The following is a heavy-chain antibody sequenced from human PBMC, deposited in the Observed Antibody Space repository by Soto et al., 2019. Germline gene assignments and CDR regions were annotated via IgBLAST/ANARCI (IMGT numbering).Heavy chain of an antibody. CDR1: GFTFSSYA. CDR2: MGGSGGSA. V-gene: IGHV3-23*01. D-gene: IGHD3-3*02. J-gene: IGHJ4*02. CDR3: ARHFRDAYTALAF. Sequence: GGSLRLSCAASGFTFSSYAMSWVRQAPGKGLEWVSAMGGSGGSAYHADSLKSRATISGDTSKNQFSLNLSSVTAADTAVYYCARHFRDAYTALAFWGQGTLVTVSS.